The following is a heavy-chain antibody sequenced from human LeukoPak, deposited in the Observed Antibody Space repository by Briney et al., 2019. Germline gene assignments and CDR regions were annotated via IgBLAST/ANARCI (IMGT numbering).Heavy chain of an antibody. CDR2: MNPNSGNT. V-gene: IGHV1-8*03. CDR1: GYTFTSYD. CDR3: ARRWFSPVPSRLPWYFDL. Sequence: ASVKVSCKASGYTFTSYDINWVRQATGQGLEWMGWMNPNSGNTGYAQKFQGRVTITRNTSISTAYMGLSSLRSEDTAVYYCARRWFSPVPSRLPWYFDLWGRGTLVTVSS. D-gene: IGHD2-21*02. J-gene: IGHJ2*01.